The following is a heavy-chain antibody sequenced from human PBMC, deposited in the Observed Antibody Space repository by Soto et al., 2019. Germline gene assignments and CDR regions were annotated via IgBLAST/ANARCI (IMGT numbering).Heavy chain of an antibody. CDR3: AKGVEADYHYYYMDV. D-gene: IGHD2-15*01. V-gene: IGHV3-23*01. J-gene: IGHJ6*03. Sequence: GGSLRLSCAASGFTFSSYAMNWVRQAPGKGLEWVSVISGSGGRTYSVDSVQGRLFISRDNSKNTLYLQMNRLRAEDTAVYYCAKGVEADYHYYYMDVWGKGTTVTVSS. CDR2: ISGSGGRT. CDR1: GFTFSSYA.